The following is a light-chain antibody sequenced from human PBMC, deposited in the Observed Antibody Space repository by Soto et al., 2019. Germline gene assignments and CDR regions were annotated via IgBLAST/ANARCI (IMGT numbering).Light chain of an antibody. CDR2: GAS. Sequence: EIVLTQSPGTLSLSPGERATLSCRASQSVKSSSLAWYQQTPGQAPRLLIYGASSRATGIPDRFSGSGSGTDFTLTITRLEPEDFAVYYCQRFGTSPPWTFGQGTKVDIK. CDR1: QSVKSSS. CDR3: QRFGTSPPWT. V-gene: IGKV3-20*01. J-gene: IGKJ1*01.